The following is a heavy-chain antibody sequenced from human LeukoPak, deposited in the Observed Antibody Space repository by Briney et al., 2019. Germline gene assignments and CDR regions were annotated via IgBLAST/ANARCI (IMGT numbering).Heavy chain of an antibody. V-gene: IGHV4-4*07. Sequence: SETLSLTCTVSGGSISSYYWSWIRQPAGKGLEWIGHIYTSGSTNYNPSLKSRVTMSVDTSKNQFSLKLSSVTAADTAVYYCARALSYYDSSGYGGDAFDIWGQGTMVTVSS. J-gene: IGHJ3*02. CDR2: IYTSGST. CDR3: ARALSYYDSSGYGGDAFDI. D-gene: IGHD3-22*01. CDR1: GGSISSYY.